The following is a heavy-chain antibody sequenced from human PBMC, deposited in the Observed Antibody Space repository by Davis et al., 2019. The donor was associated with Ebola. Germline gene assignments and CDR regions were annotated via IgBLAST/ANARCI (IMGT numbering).Heavy chain of an antibody. CDR3: TTPGGQDSGYDVFDI. CDR2: INPNDGRT. V-gene: IGHV1-46*03. Sequence: AASVKVSCKASGYTFSNHAINWVRQAPGQGLEWMGMINPNDGRTIYAQKFQGRVTVTRDTSTTTVYMDLSSLRSEDTALYYCTTPGGQDSGYDVFDIWGQGTMVTVSS. J-gene: IGHJ3*02. CDR1: GYTFSNHA. D-gene: IGHD5-12*01.